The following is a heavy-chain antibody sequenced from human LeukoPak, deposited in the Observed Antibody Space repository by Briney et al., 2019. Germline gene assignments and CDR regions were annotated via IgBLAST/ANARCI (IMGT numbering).Heavy chain of an antibody. CDR3: ARGSSTVDY. Sequence: SETLSLTCTVSGGSISSYYWSWIRQPPGKGLEWIGYIYYSGSTNYNPSLKSRVTISVDTSKNQFSLKLSSVTAADTAVYYCARGSSTVDYWGQGTLVTVSS. CDR1: GGSISSYY. CDR2: IYYSGST. J-gene: IGHJ4*02. V-gene: IGHV4-59*08.